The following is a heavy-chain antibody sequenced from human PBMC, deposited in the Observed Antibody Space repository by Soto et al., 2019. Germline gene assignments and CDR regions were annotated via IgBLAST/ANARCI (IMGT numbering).Heavy chain of an antibody. CDR1: GFTFSDYY. D-gene: IGHD5-18*01. J-gene: IGHJ6*03. Sequence: QVQLVESGGGLVKPGGSLRLYCAASGFTFSDYYMSWICHATGNELEWVSYISSMGCTIYYADSVKGRFTISRDNAKISRYLQMNSLRAEDTAVYYCARVSGVQLWDYYMDVWGKGTTVTVSS. V-gene: IGHV3-11*01. CDR2: ISSMGCTI. CDR3: ARVSGVQLWDYYMDV.